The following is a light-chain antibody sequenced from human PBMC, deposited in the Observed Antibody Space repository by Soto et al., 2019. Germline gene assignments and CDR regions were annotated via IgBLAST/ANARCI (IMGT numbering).Light chain of an antibody. Sequence: DIQMTQSPSSLSASVGDRVTITCRASQTISMYLNWYQQKPGKAPILLISAASSLQSGVPSRFNGSGSGTDFNLTISSLQPEDSATYYCQQSYTTPPRTFGGGTKVDIK. CDR1: QTISMY. J-gene: IGKJ4*01. V-gene: IGKV1-39*01. CDR2: AAS. CDR3: QQSYTTPPRT.